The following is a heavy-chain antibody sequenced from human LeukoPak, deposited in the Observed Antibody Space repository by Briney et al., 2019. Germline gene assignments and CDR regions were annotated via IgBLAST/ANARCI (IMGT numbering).Heavy chain of an antibody. CDR2: ISGSGGST. D-gene: IGHD3-22*01. J-gene: IGHJ4*02. CDR3: AKDAGYYDSSGYYFDY. V-gene: IGHV3-23*01. CDR1: GFTFSSYA. Sequence: QPGGSLRLSCAASGFTFSSYAMSWVRQAPGKGLEWVSAISGSGGSTYYADSVKGRFTISRDNSKNMLYLQMNSLRAEDTAVYYCAKDAGYYDSSGYYFDYWGQGTLVTVSS.